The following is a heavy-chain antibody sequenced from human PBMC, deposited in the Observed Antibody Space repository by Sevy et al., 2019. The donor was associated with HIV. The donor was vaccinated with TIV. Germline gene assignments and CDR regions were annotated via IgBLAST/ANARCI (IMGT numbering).Heavy chain of an antibody. V-gene: IGHV4-61*01. CDR1: GGSVSSGSYY. Sequence: SETLSLTCTVSGGSVSSGSYYWSWIRQPPGKGLEWIGYIYYSGSTNYNPLKSRVTISVDTSKNQFSLKLSSVTAADTAVYYCARDAGSYYFDYWGQGTLVTVSS. CDR3: ARDAGSYYFDY. J-gene: IGHJ4*02. D-gene: IGHD6-13*01. CDR2: IYYSGST.